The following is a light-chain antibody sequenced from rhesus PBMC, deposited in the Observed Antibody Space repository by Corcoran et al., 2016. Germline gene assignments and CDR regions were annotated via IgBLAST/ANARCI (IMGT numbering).Light chain of an antibody. Sequence: EAVVTQSPTTLSLSPGERATLSCRASQSVGSYSAWYQQRPGQAPRLLIYGASNRATGFPDRSTGSGSGTDFTLTITRLEPEDVGVYYCQQRFTFDPGTKLDIK. CDR2: GAS. CDR1: QSVGSY. CDR3: QQRFT. J-gene: IGKJ3*01. V-gene: IGKV3-24*04.